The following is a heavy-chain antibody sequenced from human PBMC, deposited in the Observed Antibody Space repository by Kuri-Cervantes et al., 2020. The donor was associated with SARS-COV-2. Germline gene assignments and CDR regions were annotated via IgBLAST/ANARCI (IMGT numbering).Heavy chain of an antibody. CDR1: GYSFTSYW. CDR2: IYPGDSDT. J-gene: IGHJ4*02. CDR3: ATQGTHGDY. Sequence: GGSLSLACKGSGYSFTSYWIGWVRQMPGKGMEWMGIIYPGDSDTRYRPSFQGQVTISADKSISTAYLQWSSLKASDTAMYYCATQGTHGDYWGQGTLVTVSS. V-gene: IGHV5-51*01.